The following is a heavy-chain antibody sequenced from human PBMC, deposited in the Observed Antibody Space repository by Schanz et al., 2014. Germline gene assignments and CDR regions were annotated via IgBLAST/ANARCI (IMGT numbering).Heavy chain of an antibody. Sequence: PGGSLRLSCAASGFSFSSYAMSWVRQAPGKGLEWVSAISGSGGSTYYADSVKGRFTISRDNSKNTLYLQMNGLRAEDTAVYYCARVALPGYSSPRDAFDIWGQGTMVTVSS. CDR1: GFSFSSYA. J-gene: IGHJ3*02. CDR2: ISGSGGST. V-gene: IGHV3-23*01. CDR3: ARVALPGYSSPRDAFDI. D-gene: IGHD5-18*01.